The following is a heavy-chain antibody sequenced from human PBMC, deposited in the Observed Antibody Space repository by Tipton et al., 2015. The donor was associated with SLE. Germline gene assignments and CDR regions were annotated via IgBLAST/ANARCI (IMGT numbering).Heavy chain of an antibody. D-gene: IGHD2-15*01. CDR2: ISGGGDST. V-gene: IGHV3-23*01. CDR1: GFMFSSYA. J-gene: IGHJ4*02. Sequence: SLRLSCAASGFMFSSYAMRWVRQAPGKGLEWVSVISGGGDSTSYADSVRGRFTISRDNFKNTLYLQMDNLRGDDTAVYYCVPRQVDLDHWGQGTLVSVSS. CDR3: VPRQVDLDH.